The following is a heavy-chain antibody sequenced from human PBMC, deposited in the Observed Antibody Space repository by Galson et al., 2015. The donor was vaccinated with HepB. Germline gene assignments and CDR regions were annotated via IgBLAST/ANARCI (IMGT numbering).Heavy chain of an antibody. D-gene: IGHD6-6*01. CDR3: AKEGYSSSPVGWFDP. J-gene: IGHJ5*02. CDR2: ISGSGGST. CDR1: GFTFSSYA. V-gene: IGHV3-23*01. Sequence: SLRLSCAASGFTFSSYAMTWVRQAPGKGLEWVSSISGSGGSTYYADSVKGRFTISRDNSETTLYLQMNSLRAEDTAVYYCAKEGYSSSPVGWFDPWGQGTLVTVSS.